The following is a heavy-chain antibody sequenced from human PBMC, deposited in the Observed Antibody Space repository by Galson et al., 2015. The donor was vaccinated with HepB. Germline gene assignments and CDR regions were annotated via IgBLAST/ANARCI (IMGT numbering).Heavy chain of an antibody. CDR1: GFTFSSYG. V-gene: IGHV3-30*19. D-gene: IGHD6-13*01. CDR2: ISYDGTSK. J-gene: IGHJ3*02. Sequence: SLRLSCAASGFTFSSYGMHWVRQAPGKGLEWVAVISYDGTSKYYADSVKGRFTISRDKSTSTTYMELSSLRSEDTAVYYCASLDSSSPFDAFDIWGQGTMVTGSS. CDR3: ASLDSSSPFDAFDI.